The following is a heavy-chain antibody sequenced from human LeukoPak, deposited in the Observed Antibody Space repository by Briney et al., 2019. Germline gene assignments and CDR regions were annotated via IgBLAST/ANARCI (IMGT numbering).Heavy chain of an antibody. CDR3: ASDDLPWFWEPAGLDY. J-gene: IGHJ4*02. CDR2: ISYDGSNK. CDR1: GFTFSSYA. Sequence: PGRSLRLSCAASGFTFSSYAMHWVRQAPGKGLEWVAVISYDGSNKYYADSVKGRFTISRDNSKNTLYLQMNSPRAEDTAVYYCASDDLPWFWEPAGLDYWGQGTLVTVSS. D-gene: IGHD3-10*01. V-gene: IGHV3-30*04.